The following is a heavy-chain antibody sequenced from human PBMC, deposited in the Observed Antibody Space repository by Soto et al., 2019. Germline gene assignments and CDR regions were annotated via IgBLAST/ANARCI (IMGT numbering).Heavy chain of an antibody. CDR2: IYYSGST. J-gene: IGHJ6*03. V-gene: IGHV4-31*03. CDR3: ARAPPIVVVPAVQRGAEPYYMDV. D-gene: IGHD2-2*01. CDR1: GGSISSGGYY. Sequence: SETLSLTCTVSGGSISSGGYYWSWIRQHPGKGLEWIGYIYYSGSTYYNPSLKSRVTISVDTSKNQFSLKLSSVTAADTAVYYCARAPPIVVVPAVQRGAEPYYMDVWGKGTTVTVSS.